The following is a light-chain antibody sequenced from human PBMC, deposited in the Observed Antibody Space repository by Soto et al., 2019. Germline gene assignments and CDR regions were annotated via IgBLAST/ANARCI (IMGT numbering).Light chain of an antibody. CDR1: QSVGSS. V-gene: IGKV3-11*01. CDR3: QQRSDFLFT. CDR2: DTS. Sequence: ETVLIQSPATLSLSPGDRATLSCRASQSVGSSVAWYQQKRGQAPRLLIYDTSNRAIGIPARFSGSGSGTDFTLTISSREPEDFAVYYCQQRSDFLFTFGPGTKVDIK. J-gene: IGKJ3*01.